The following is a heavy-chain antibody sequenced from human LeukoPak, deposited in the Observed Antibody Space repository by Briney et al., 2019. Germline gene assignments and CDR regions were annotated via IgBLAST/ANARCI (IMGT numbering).Heavy chain of an antibody. CDR1: GFTFSSYG. CDR2: IWYDGSNK. D-gene: IGHD3-9*01. CDR3: ARDVRYFDWLSLVDY. J-gene: IGHJ4*02. Sequence: GRSLRLSCAASGFTFSSYGMHWVRQAPGKGLEWVAVIWYDGSNKYYADSVKGRFTISRDNSKNTLYLQMNSLGAEDTAVYYCARDVRYFDWLSLVDYWGQGTLVTVSS. V-gene: IGHV3-33*01.